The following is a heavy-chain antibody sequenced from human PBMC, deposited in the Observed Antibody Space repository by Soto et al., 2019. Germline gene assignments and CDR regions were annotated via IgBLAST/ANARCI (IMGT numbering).Heavy chain of an antibody. Sequence: SETLSLTCAVYGGSFSGYYWSWIRQPPGKGLEWIGEINHSGSTNYNPSLKSRVTISVDTSKNQFSLKLNSVTAADTAVYYCARGYENIVATGQWFDPWGQGTLVNVS. D-gene: IGHD5-12*01. CDR2: INHSGST. CDR1: GGSFSGYY. CDR3: ARGYENIVATGQWFDP. V-gene: IGHV4-34*01. J-gene: IGHJ5*02.